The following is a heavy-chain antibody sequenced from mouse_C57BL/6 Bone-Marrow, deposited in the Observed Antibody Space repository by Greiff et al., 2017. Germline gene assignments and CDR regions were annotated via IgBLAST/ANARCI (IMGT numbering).Heavy chain of an antibody. J-gene: IGHJ1*03. D-gene: IGHD1-1*01. CDR2: IYPGSGST. CDR3: ARYYYGSPYWYFDV. CDR1: GYTFTSYW. Sequence: QVQLQQPGAELVKPGASVKMSCKASGYTFTSYWITWVKQRPGQGLEWIGDIYPGSGSTNYNEKFKSKATLTVDTSSSTAYIQLSRLTSEDSAVYYCARYYYGSPYWYFDVWGTGTTVTVSS. V-gene: IGHV1-55*01.